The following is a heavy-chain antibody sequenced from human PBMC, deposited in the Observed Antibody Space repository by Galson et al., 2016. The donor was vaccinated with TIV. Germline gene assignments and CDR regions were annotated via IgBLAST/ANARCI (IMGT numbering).Heavy chain of an antibody. D-gene: IGHD2-21*02. CDR2: ISSSSGTI. CDR1: GFTFSDYA. V-gene: IGHV3-48*04. Sequence: SLRLSCAASGFTFSDYAMNWVRQAPGKGLEWLSYISSSSGTIYYAKSVKGRPTISRDNAKKSLYLEMRSLRADDTALYYCARVSRPNGDNVCDSWGQGTLVIVSS. J-gene: IGHJ4*02. CDR3: ARVSRPNGDNVCDS.